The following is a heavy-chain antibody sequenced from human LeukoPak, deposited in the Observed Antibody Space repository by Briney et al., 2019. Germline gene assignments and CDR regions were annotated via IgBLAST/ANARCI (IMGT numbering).Heavy chain of an antibody. CDR2: IIPIFGTA. CDR1: GGTFSSCA. J-gene: IGHJ6*03. V-gene: IGHV1-69*05. Sequence: WASVKVSCKASGGTFSSCAISWVRQAPGQGLEWMGGIIPIFGTANYAQKFQGRVTITTDESTSTAYMELSSLRSEDTAVYYCAQNKLELQGIDYYYYMDVWGKGTTVTVSS. CDR3: AQNKLELQGIDYYYYMDV. D-gene: IGHD1-7*01.